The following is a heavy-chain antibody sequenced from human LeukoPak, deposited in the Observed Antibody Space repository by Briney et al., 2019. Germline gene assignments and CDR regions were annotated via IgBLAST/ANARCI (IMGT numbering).Heavy chain of an antibody. V-gene: IGHV3-74*01. CDR1: GFTFSTYW. J-gene: IGHJ4*02. CDR3: ARDPWGYRAGLMDL. D-gene: IGHD5-18*01. Sequence: GGSLRLSCAASGFTFSTYWMHWVRQAPGKGLVWVSRINGEGRSTSHADSVKGRFTISRDNSKDTLYLQMNSLKAEDTAIYYCARDPWGYRAGLMDLWGQGTLLTVSS. CDR2: INGEGRST.